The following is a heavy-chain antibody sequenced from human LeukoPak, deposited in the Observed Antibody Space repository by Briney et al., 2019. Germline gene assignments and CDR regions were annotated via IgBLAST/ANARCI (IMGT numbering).Heavy chain of an antibody. D-gene: IGHD3-10*01. CDR1: GFTFSDYY. V-gene: IGHV3-66*01. J-gene: IGHJ1*01. CDR2: IYSGGST. Sequence: GGSLRLSCAASGFTFSDYYMSWIRQAPGKGLEWVSLIYSGGSTYSADSVKGRFTISRDNSKNTLHLQMNSLRAEDTAVYYCARDTDYYGSGRHGYFDHWGQGTLVTVSS. CDR3: ARDTDYYGSGRHGYFDH.